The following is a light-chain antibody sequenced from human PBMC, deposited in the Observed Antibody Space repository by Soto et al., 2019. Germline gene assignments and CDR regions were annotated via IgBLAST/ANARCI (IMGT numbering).Light chain of an antibody. V-gene: IGKV3-15*01. CDR2: GTS. J-gene: IGKJ4*01. CDR3: QPYNFRLLT. Sequence: IIMKLSPSALSVSTEERATRSCRASHNVGSNLAWYQQKPGQAPILLIYGTSTRATGGPARCSGSGAGAAITLTINSLQYDDVVVYYYQPYNFRLLTFCGG. CDR1: HNVGSN.